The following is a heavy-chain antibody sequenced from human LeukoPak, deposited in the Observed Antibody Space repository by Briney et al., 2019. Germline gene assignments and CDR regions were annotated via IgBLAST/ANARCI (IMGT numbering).Heavy chain of an antibody. CDR2: LYPGGST. Sequence: PGGSLRLSCAASGVTVSSNYMSWVRQAPGKGLEWVSVLYPGGSTYYADSVTDRFTISRDNSKNTLYLQMNSLRAEDTAVYYCGREPQCGGYSVMNVWGQGPRSPSP. CDR3: GREPQCGGYSVMNV. V-gene: IGHV3-66*01. J-gene: IGHJ6*02. CDR1: GVTVSSNY. D-gene: IGHD3-16*01.